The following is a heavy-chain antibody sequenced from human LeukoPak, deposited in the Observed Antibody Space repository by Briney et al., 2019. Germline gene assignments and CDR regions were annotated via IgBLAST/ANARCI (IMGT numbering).Heavy chain of an antibody. Sequence: GGSLRLSCSASGFTFSSDWMSWVRHPPGKGLEWVANIKKDGSGKYYVDPVKKRDTISKDKTQKTLYLQMNSLRAEDTAVYYCARDLYDRSAYYNRDDAFDIWGQGTMVTVSS. J-gene: IGHJ3*02. V-gene: IGHV3-7*05. CDR1: GFTFSSDW. CDR2: IKKDGSGK. D-gene: IGHD3-22*01. CDR3: ARDLYDRSAYYNRDDAFDI.